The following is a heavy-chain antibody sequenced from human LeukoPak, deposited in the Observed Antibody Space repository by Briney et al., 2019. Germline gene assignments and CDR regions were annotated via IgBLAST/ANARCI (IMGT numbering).Heavy chain of an antibody. V-gene: IGHV4-34*01. CDR2: INHSGST. J-gene: IGHJ4*02. CDR1: GGSFSGYY. D-gene: IGHD1-1*01. CDR3: RWGRNWNDAHDY. Sequence: SETLSLICAVYGGSFSGYYWSWIRQPPGKGLEWIGEINHSGSTNYNPSLKSRVTISVDTSKNQFSLKLSSVTAADTAVYYCRWGRNWNDAHDYWGQGTLVTVSS.